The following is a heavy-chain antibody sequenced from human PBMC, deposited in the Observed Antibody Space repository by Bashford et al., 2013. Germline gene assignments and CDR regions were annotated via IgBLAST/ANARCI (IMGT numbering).Heavy chain of an antibody. V-gene: IGHV3-30*18. Sequence: SLRLSCAASGFTFSSYGMHWVRQAPGKGLEWVAVISYDGSDKYYIDSVKGRFSISRDNAKNTLYLQMSSLRADDTALYYCAKEGLSSGSDFFDYWGQGTLVTVSS. CDR3: AKEGLSSGSDFFDY. J-gene: IGHJ4*02. CDR1: GFTFSSYG. D-gene: IGHD3-22*01. CDR2: ISYDGSDK.